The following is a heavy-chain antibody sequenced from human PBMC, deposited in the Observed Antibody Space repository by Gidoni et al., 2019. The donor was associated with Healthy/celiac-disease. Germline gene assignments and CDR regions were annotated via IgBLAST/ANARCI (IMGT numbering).Heavy chain of an antibody. CDR1: GGSISSSSYY. Sequence: QLQLQESGPGLVKPSETLSLTCTVSGGSISSSSYYWGWIRQPPGKGLEWIGSIYYSGSTYYNPSLKSRVTISVDTSKNQFSLKLSSVTAADTAVYYCASGSITWDAFDIWGQGTMVTVSS. CDR2: IYYSGST. CDR3: ASGSITWDAFDI. D-gene: IGHD3-10*01. J-gene: IGHJ3*02. V-gene: IGHV4-39*01.